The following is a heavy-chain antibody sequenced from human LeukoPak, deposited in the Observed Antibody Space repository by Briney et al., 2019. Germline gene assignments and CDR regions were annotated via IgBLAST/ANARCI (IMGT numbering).Heavy chain of an antibody. J-gene: IGHJ6*02. CDR1: GFTFSSYS. CDR3: AKRRAGNFWSGSGGREDV. Sequence: PGGSLRLSCAASGFTFSSYSMNWVRQAPGKGLEWVSSISSSSSYIYYADSVKGRFTISRDNAKNSLYLQMNSLRAEDTAVYYCAKRRAGNFWSGSGGREDVWGQGTTVTVSS. V-gene: IGHV3-21*04. CDR2: ISSSSSYI. D-gene: IGHD3-3*01.